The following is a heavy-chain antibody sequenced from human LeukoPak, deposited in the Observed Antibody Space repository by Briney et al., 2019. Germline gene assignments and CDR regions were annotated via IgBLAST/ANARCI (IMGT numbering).Heavy chain of an antibody. Sequence: GSLRLSCAASGFAFSSYGMHWVRQAPGKGLEWVAVIWYDGSNKYYADSVKGRFTISRDNSKNTLYLQMNSLRAEDTAVYYCASGAGVIPDYWGQGTLVTVSS. J-gene: IGHJ4*02. V-gene: IGHV3-33*01. CDR2: IWYDGSNK. CDR3: ASGAGVIPDY. CDR1: GFAFSSYG. D-gene: IGHD3-22*01.